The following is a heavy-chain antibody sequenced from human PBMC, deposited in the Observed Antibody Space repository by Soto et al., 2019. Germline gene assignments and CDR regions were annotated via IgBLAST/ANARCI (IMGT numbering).Heavy chain of an antibody. CDR2: IIPIFGTA. CDR3: ARDNYYGSGSYANDAFDI. J-gene: IGHJ3*02. V-gene: IGHV1-69*13. D-gene: IGHD3-10*01. CDR1: GGTFSSYA. Sequence: SVKVSCKASGGTFSSYAISWVRQAPGQGLEWMGGIIPIFGTANYAQKFQGRVTVTADESTSTAYMELSSLRSEDTAVYYCARDNYYGSGSYANDAFDIWGQGTMVTVSS.